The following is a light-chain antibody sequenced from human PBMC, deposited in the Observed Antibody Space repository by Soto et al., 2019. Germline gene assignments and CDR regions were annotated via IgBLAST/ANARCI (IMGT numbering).Light chain of an antibody. CDR1: QSVSSYS. CDR3: QQYDSSPRT. CDR2: GTS. J-gene: IGKJ1*01. Sequence: ENVLTQSPGTLSLSPGGRATLSCRASQSVSSYSLAWYQQKPGQAPRLVMYGTSNRATGIPDRFSGSGSGTDFTLTTSRLEPEDFAVYYCQQYDSSPRTFGQGTKVDIK. V-gene: IGKV3-20*01.